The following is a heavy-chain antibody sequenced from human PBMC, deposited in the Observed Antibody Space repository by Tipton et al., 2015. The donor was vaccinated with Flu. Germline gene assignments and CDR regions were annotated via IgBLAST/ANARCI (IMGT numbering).Heavy chain of an antibody. D-gene: IGHD6-19*01. J-gene: IGHJ3*01. CDR1: GGSINSYY. Sequence: TLSLTCTVSGGSINSYYWSWIRQPAGKGLEWIVRIYMGGRTNYNPSLKSRVTMSLDLFKNQISLRLSSVTAADTAVYYCARERRGGWPFYDAFDFWGQGTTVTVSS. CDR2: IYMGGRT. V-gene: IGHV4-4*07. CDR3: ARERRGGWPFYDAFDF.